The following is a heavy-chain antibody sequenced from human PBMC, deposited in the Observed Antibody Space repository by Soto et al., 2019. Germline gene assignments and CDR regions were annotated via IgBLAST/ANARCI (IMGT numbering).Heavy chain of an antibody. CDR2: INHSGST. J-gene: IGHJ5*02. Sequence: QVQLQQWGAGLLKPSETLSLTCAVYGGSFSGYYWSWIRQPPGKGLEWIGEINHSGSTNHNPSLKSRVTISVDTSKNQFSLKLSSVTAADTAVYYCARGRPPPIAAAGTPNWFDPWGQGTLVTVSS. CDR3: ARGRPPPIAAAGTPNWFDP. V-gene: IGHV4-34*01. CDR1: GGSFSGYY. D-gene: IGHD6-13*01.